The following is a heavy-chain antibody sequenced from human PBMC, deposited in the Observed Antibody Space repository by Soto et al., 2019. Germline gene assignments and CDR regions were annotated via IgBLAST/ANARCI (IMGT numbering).Heavy chain of an antibody. V-gene: IGHV1-69*01. Sequence: QVQLVQSGAEVKKPGSSVKVSCKASGGTFSSYAISWVRQAPGQGLEWMGGIIPIPGTANYAQKFQGRVTITADESTSTAYMELSSLRSEDTAVYYCARTQGSSTSLELYYYYYYGMDDWGQGTTVTVSS. CDR3: ARTQGSSTSLELYYYYYYGMDD. CDR2: IIPIPGTA. CDR1: GGTFSSYA. D-gene: IGHD2-2*01. J-gene: IGHJ6*02.